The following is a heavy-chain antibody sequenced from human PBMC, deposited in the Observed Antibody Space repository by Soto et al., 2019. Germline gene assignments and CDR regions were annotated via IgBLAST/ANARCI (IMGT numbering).Heavy chain of an antibody. D-gene: IGHD2-2*01. CDR3: ARIRIGGYCSSTSCSNGNYYYYYMDV. Sequence: SGPTLVNPTQTLTLTCTFSGFSLSTSGVGVGWIRQPPGKALEGLVIIYWDDDKRYSPSLKTRLTISKDTSKNQVVLTMTNMDPVDTATYYCARIRIGGYCSSTSCSNGNYYYYYMDVWGKGTTVTVSS. CDR1: GFSLSTSGVG. V-gene: IGHV2-5*02. J-gene: IGHJ6*03. CDR2: IYWDDDK.